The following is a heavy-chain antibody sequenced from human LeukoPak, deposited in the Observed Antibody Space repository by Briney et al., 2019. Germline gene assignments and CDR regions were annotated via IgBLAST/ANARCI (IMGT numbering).Heavy chain of an antibody. CDR2: ISDRGDTI. J-gene: IGHJ4*02. V-gene: IGHV3-11*01. CDR3: ARLKAGN. Sequence: WGSLRLSCTASGFPFSDYYMSWIRQAPGKGLEWVSYISDRGDTIYYADPVKGRFTISRDNANNSVSLQMNSLRPEDTAVYYCARLKAGNWGPGTLVAVSS. CDR1: GFPFSDYY.